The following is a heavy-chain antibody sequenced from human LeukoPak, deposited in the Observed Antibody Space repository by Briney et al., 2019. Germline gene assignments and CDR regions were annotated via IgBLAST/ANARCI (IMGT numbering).Heavy chain of an antibody. Sequence: PSETLSLTCTVSGGSISSSSYYWGWIRQPPGKGLEWIGSIYYSGSTYYNPSLKSRVTISVDTSKNQFSLKLSSVTAADTAVYYCARVNTPYYMDVWGKGTTVTVSS. CDR1: GGSISSSSYY. J-gene: IGHJ6*03. CDR3: ARVNTPYYMDV. V-gene: IGHV4-39*07. CDR2: IYYSGST.